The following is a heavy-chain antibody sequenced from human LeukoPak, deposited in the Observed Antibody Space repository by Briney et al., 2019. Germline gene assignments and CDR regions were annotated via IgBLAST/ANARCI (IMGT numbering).Heavy chain of an antibody. D-gene: IGHD3-10*01. CDR2: MNPSNGNT. CDR1: GYTFTNYE. Sequence: ASVQDSCKASGYTFTNYEINWVRPASGQGREWMGWMNPSNGNTGYAQKFQGRVTMPRNTSLRTAYVSLSSQTDKDTAVYYCPRDYYGSGSSRGYWGQGTLVTVSS. J-gene: IGHJ4*02. V-gene: IGHV1-8*01. CDR3: PRDYYGSGSSRGY.